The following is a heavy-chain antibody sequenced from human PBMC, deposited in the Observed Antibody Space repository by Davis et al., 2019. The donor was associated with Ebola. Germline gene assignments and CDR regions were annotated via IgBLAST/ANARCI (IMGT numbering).Heavy chain of an antibody. V-gene: IGHV3-23*01. CDR3: AKDRSVVVVAATRPLDY. J-gene: IGHJ4*02. CDR1: GFTFSSYA. D-gene: IGHD2-15*01. CDR2: ISGSGGST. Sequence: GGSLRLSCAASGFTFSSYAMSWVRQAPGKGLEWVSAISGSGGSTYYADSVKGRFTISRDNSKNTLYLQMNSLRAEDTAVYYCAKDRSVVVVAATRPLDYWGQGTLVTVSS.